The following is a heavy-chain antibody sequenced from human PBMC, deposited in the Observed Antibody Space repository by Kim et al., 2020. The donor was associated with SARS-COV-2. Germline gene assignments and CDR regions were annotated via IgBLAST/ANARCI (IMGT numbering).Heavy chain of an antibody. CDR3: ARGPSITGTADYYYYGMDV. Sequence: SVKVSCKASGGTFSSYAISWVRQAPGQGLEWMGGIIPIFGTANYAQKFQGRVTITADESTSTAYMELSSLRSEDTAVYYCARGPSITGTADYYYYGMDVWGQGTTVTVSS. V-gene: IGHV1-69*13. D-gene: IGHD1-20*01. CDR2: IIPIFGTA. J-gene: IGHJ6*02. CDR1: GGTFSSYA.